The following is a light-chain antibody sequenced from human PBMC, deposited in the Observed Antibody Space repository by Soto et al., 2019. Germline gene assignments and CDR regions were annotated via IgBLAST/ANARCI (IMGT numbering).Light chain of an antibody. Sequence: EIVLTQSPATLSLSPGERATLSCRASQSVSSSYLAWYQQKPGQAPRLLIYGASSRATGIPDRFSGSGAGTTVTLTISRLEPADFAVYYCQQYGSSPRTFGQGTKLEIK. CDR3: QQYGSSPRT. J-gene: IGKJ2*01. CDR2: GAS. V-gene: IGKV3-20*01. CDR1: QSVSSSY.